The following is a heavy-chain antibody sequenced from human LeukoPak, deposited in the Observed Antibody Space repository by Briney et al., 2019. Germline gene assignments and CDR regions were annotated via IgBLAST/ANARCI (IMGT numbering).Heavy chain of an antibody. J-gene: IGHJ6*03. Sequence: ASVKVSCKASGYTFTNYGISWVRQAPGQGLEWMGWINPNSGGTNYAQKVQGRVTMTRDTSISTAYMELSRLRSDDTAVYYCAIVDGYSMNYYYMDVWGKGTTVTVSS. CDR3: AIVDGYSMNYYYMDV. CDR2: INPNSGGT. V-gene: IGHV1-2*02. D-gene: IGHD4-11*01. CDR1: GYTFTNYG.